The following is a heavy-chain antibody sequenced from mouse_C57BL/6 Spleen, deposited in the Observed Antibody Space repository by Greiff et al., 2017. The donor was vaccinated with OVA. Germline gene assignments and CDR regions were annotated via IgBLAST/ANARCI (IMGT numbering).Heavy chain of an antibody. D-gene: IGHD1-1*01. Sequence: VQLQQSGTELVKPGASVKLSCKASGYTFTSYWMHWVKQRPGQGLEWIGNINPSNGGTNYNEKFKSKATLTVDKSSSTAYMQLSSLTSEDSAVYYCARTPNYYGSSLSYFDVWGTGTTVTVSS. CDR1: GYTFTSYW. CDR2: INPSNGGT. CDR3: ARTPNYYGSSLSYFDV. J-gene: IGHJ1*03. V-gene: IGHV1-53*01.